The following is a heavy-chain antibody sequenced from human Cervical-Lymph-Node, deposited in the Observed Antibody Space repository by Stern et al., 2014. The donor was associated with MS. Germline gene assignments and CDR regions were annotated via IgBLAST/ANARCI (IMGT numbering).Heavy chain of an antibody. CDR1: GGSISNYY. CDR3: ARHGDTSFVY. CDR2: IYYIGTT. V-gene: IGHV4-59*08. J-gene: IGHJ4*02. Sequence: VQLVESGPGLVQPSETLSLTCTVSGGSISNYYWSWIRQPPGKGLEWIGYIYYIGTTNYNPSLKSRVTISVDTSKNQFSLRLSSVSVAETAVYYCARHGDTSFVYWGQGTLVTISS. D-gene: IGHD2-21*02.